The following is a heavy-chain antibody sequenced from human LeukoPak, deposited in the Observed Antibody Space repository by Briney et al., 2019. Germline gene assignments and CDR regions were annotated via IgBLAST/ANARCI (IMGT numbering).Heavy chain of an antibody. J-gene: IGHJ5*02. CDR3: ARIPQLPGRDTP. Sequence: GGSLRLSCAASGFSFSSYSMNWVRQAPGKGLQWVSSISSGSSFMNYADSVKGRFIIPRDNAKNSLYLQMNSLRVEDTAFYYCARIPQLPGRDTPFGQGTLVTVSS. CDR1: GFSFSSYS. V-gene: IGHV3-21*04. CDR2: ISSGSSFM. D-gene: IGHD2-21*02.